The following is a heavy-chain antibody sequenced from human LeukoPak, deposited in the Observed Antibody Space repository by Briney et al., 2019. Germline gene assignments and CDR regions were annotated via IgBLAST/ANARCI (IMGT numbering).Heavy chain of an antibody. CDR1: GGTFSSYA. CDR2: IIPIFGTA. CDR3: ARDPIDDILTGYFPSEGFDY. D-gene: IGHD3-9*01. J-gene: IGHJ4*02. V-gene: IGHV1-69*05. Sequence: ASVKVPCKASGGTFSSYAISWVRQAPGQGLEWMGRIIPIFGTANYAQKFQGRVTITTDESTSTAYMELSSLRSEDTAVYYCARDPIDDILTGYFPSEGFDYWGQGTLVTVSS.